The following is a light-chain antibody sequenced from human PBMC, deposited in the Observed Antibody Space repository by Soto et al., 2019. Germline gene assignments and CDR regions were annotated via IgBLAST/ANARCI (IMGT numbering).Light chain of an antibody. V-gene: IGLV1-47*01. CDR1: SSNIGSNY. Sequence: QPVLTQPPSASGTPGQRVTISCSGSSSNIGSNYVYWYQQLPGTAPKLLIYRNNQRPSGVPDRFSGSKSGTSASLAISGLPAEDEADYYCAAWDDSLSGYVFGTGTKLTVL. J-gene: IGLJ1*01. CDR3: AAWDDSLSGYV. CDR2: RNN.